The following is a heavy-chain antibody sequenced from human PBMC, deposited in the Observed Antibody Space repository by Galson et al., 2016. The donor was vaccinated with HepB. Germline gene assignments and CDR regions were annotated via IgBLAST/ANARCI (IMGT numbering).Heavy chain of an antibody. CDR2: IYSDGYT. D-gene: IGHD3-10*01. CDR1: GITVSSSH. Sequence: SLRLSCAASGITVSSSHMSWVRQAPGRGLEWVSLIYSDGYTYYADSVKGRFTISRDNSKNTLYLQMNSRRAEDTAVYYCLGAIKSGFSFDYWGQGTLVTVSS. V-gene: IGHV3-53*01. CDR3: LGAIKSGFSFDY. J-gene: IGHJ4*02.